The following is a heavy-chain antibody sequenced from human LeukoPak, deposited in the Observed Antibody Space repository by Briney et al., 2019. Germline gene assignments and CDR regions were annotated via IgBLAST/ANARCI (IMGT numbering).Heavy chain of an antibody. CDR2: IKQDGSEN. CDR3: ARGRLTSDC. CDR1: GFTFSTYW. Sequence: GGSLRLSCAASGFTFSTYWMTWVRQAPGKGLEWVANIKQDGSENYYVDSVKGRLTISRDNAKNSLSLQMNSLRAEDTAVYYCARGRLTSDCWGQGTLVTVSS. V-gene: IGHV3-7*01. J-gene: IGHJ4*02. D-gene: IGHD3-16*01.